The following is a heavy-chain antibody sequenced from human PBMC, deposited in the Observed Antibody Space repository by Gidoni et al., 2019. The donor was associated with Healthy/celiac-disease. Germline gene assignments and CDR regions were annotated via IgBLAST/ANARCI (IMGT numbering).Heavy chain of an antibody. CDR3: AKLTAAGHNWFDP. V-gene: IGHV3-30*18. CDR1: GFTFSSYG. J-gene: IGHJ5*02. Sequence: QVQLVESGGGVVQPGRSLRLSCAASGFTFSSYGMHWVRQAPGKGLEWVAVISYDGSNKYYADSVKGRFTISRDNSKNTLYLQMNSLRAEDTAVYYCAKLTAAGHNWFDPWGQGTLVTVSS. D-gene: IGHD6-13*01. CDR2: ISYDGSNK.